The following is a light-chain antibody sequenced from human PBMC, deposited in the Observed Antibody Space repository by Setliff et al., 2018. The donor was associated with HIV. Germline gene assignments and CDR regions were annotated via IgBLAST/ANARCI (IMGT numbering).Light chain of an antibody. CDR3: SSYTSSTALYV. J-gene: IGLJ1*01. V-gene: IGLV2-14*02. Sequence: QSVLAQPASVSGSPGQSITISCTGTSGDVGRYNLVSWYQQQPGKPPKLMIYQASKRPSGVSNRFSGSKSDNTASLTISGLQAEDEADYYCSSYTSSTALYVFGTGTKVTVL. CDR1: SGDVGRYNL. CDR2: QAS.